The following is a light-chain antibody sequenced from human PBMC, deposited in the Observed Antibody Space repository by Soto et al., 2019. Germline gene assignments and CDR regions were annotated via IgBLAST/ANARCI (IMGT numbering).Light chain of an antibody. V-gene: IGKV1-5*03. CDR2: KAS. Sequence: DIQMTQSPSTLSASVGDRVTITCRASQSISSWLAWYQQKPGKAPKLLIYKASSLESGVTSRFSGSGSGTEFTLTISSLQPDDFAIYYCQHYSSYPYTFGQGTKLEIK. J-gene: IGKJ2*01. CDR1: QSISSW. CDR3: QHYSSYPYT.